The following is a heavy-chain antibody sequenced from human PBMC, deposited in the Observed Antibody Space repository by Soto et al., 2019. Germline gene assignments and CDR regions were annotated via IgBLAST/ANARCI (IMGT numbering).Heavy chain of an antibody. D-gene: IGHD3-22*01. Sequence: ETLSLTCTVSGGSISSSSYYWGWIRQPPGKGLEWIGSIYYSGSTYYNPSLKSRVTISVDTSKNQFSLKLSSVTAADTAVYYCARTDSSGYRYYYYGMDVWGQGTTVTVSS. J-gene: IGHJ6*02. V-gene: IGHV4-39*01. CDR1: GGSISSSSYY. CDR2: IYYSGST. CDR3: ARTDSSGYRYYYYGMDV.